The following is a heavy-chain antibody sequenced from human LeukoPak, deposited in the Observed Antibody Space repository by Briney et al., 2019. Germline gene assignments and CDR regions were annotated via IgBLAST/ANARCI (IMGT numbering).Heavy chain of an antibody. CDR1: GYTFTSYY. V-gene: IGHV1-46*01. J-gene: IGHJ4*02. Sequence: ASVKVSCTASGYTFTSYYMHWVRQAPGQGLEWMGIINPSGGSTSYAQKFQGRVTMTRDTSTSTVYMELSSLRSEDTAVYYCARDPSIVATSPIYYFDYWGQGTLVTVSS. D-gene: IGHD5-12*01. CDR2: INPSGGST. CDR3: ARDPSIVATSPIYYFDY.